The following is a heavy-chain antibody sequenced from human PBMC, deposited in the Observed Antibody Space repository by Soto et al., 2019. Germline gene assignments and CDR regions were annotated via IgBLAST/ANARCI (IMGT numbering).Heavy chain of an antibody. CDR3: ARVGLGVVVTATHAFDI. Sequence: SVKVSCKASGGTFSSYAISWVRQAPGQGLEWMGGIIPIFGTANYAQKFQGRVTITADESTSTAYMELSSLRSEDTAVYYCARVGLGVVVTATHAFDIWGQGTMVT. V-gene: IGHV1-69*13. J-gene: IGHJ3*02. CDR1: GGTFSSYA. D-gene: IGHD2-21*02. CDR2: IIPIFGTA.